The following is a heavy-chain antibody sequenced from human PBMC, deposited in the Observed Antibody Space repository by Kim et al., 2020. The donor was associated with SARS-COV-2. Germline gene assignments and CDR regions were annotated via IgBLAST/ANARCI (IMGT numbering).Heavy chain of an antibody. J-gene: IGHJ6*02. V-gene: IGHV4-34*01. CDR3: ARGVDTAIYYYYGMDV. Sequence: SLKSRVTISVDTSKNQFSLKLSSVTAADTAVYYCARGVDTAIYYYYGMDVWGQGTTVTVSS. D-gene: IGHD5-18*01.